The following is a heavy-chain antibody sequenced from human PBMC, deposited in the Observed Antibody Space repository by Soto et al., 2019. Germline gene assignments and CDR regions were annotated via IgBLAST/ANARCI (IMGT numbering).Heavy chain of an antibody. CDR2: IYSFGNT. J-gene: IGHJ5*02. CDR3: ALVMGDGSGNFWWFDL. Sequence: QVQLQESGPGLVKPSQTLSLTCSVSGGSVSSGAFYWGWIRQSPGKGLECLGYIYSFGNTFYNPSLKSRVTISLDTSKKQFFRMLTSVIAADTAIYYCALVMGDGSGNFWWFDLFCQGTLVIVSS. V-gene: IGHV4-31*03. D-gene: IGHD3-10*01. CDR1: GGSVSSGAFY.